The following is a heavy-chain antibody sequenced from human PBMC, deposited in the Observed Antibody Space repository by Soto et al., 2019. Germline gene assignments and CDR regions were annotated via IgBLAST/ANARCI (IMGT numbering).Heavy chain of an antibody. V-gene: IGHV3-15*07. J-gene: IGHJ4*02. CDR2: IKRQTEGGTT. CDR1: GFSFSDAW. CDR3: TTDPPAGSRAIDY. Sequence: GGPLRLSCVGSGFSFSDAWMSWVRQAPGKGLEWVGRIKRQTEGGTTDYPASVKGRFIISRDDSENTLYLQMNSLKTEDIAMYYCTTDPPAGSRAIDYWGQGTLVTVSS.